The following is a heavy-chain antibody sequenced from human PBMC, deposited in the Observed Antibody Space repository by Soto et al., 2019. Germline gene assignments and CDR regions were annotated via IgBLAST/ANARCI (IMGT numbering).Heavy chain of an antibody. CDR3: ARDLYGSGSYYTRYYYYYGMDV. CDR1: EFSVSSYV. CDR2: INEGGAT. Sequence: GGSLRLSCAASEFSVSSYVMRWVRQAPGKGLQWVSSINEGGATFYADSVKGRFTISRDNSRNIVYLQMNSLRDEDTAVYYCARDLYGSGSYYTRYYYYYGMDVWGQGTTVTVSS. D-gene: IGHD3-10*01. J-gene: IGHJ6*02. V-gene: IGHV3-66*01.